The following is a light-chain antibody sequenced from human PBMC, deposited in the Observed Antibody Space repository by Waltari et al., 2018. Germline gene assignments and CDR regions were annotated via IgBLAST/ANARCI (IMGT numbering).Light chain of an antibody. CDR2: DVP. CDR1: SSDVGGYNY. Sequence: QSALTQPPSASGSPGQSGTISCTGTSSDVGGYNYVSWYQLHPGKAPKLMIDDVPTRPTGAPDRFSGSNSGATASLTVSGLQVDDEADYCCSSYAGRNNFVVFGGGTKLTV. J-gene: IGLJ2*01. V-gene: IGLV2-8*01. CDR3: SSYAGRNNFVV.